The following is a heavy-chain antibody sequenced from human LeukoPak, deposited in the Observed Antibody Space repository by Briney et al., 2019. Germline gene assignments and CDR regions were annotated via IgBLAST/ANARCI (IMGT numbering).Heavy chain of an antibody. V-gene: IGHV4-59*01. Sequence: PSETLSLTCTVSGGSISPYYWSWIRQPPGKGLEWIGYIYYSGSTNYNPSLKSRVTISVDTSKNQFSLKLSSVTAADTAVYYCARVSVATIDYYYYYYMDVWGKGTTVTVSS. CDR3: ARVSVATIDYYYYYYMDV. D-gene: IGHD5-24*01. J-gene: IGHJ6*03. CDR2: IYYSGST. CDR1: GGSISPYY.